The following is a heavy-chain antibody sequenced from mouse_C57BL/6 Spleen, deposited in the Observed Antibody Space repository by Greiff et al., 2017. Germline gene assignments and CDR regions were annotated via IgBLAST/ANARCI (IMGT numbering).Heavy chain of an antibody. Sequence: VQLQQSGPALVKPGASVKISCKASGYAFSSSWMNWVKQRPGKGLEWIGRIYPGDGDTNYNGKFKGKATLTADKSSSTAYMQLSSLTSEDSAVYFCATYYSNYGFAYWGQGTLVTVSA. V-gene: IGHV1-82*01. CDR3: ATYYSNYGFAY. CDR1: GYAFSSSW. CDR2: IYPGDGDT. J-gene: IGHJ3*01. D-gene: IGHD2-5*01.